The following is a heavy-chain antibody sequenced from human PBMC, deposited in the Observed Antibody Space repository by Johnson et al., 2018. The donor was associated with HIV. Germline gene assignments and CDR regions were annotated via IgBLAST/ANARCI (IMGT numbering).Heavy chain of an antibody. D-gene: IGHD3-10*01. CDR1: GFTFDDYG. CDR2: INWNGGST. V-gene: IGHV3-20*04. CDR3: ASEVRGVLDI. J-gene: IGHJ3*02. Sequence: VQLVESGGGVVQPGRSLRLSCAASGFTFDDYGMSWVRQAPGKGLEWVSGINWNGGSTGYADSVKGRFTISRDNSKNTLYLQMNSLRVEDTAVYYCASEVRGVLDIWGQGTMVTVSS.